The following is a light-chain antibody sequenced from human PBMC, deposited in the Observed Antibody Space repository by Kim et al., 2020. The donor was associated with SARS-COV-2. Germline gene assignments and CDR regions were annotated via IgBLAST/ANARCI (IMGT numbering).Light chain of an antibody. J-gene: IGKJ5*01. Sequence: ASVGDRVTITCRASQSIGIYLNWYQQKPGKAPNLLIYAASSLQSGVPSRCSGSGSGAEFTLTISRLQPDDVATYYCQQTHSTLVTFGQGTRVDIK. CDR1: QSIGIY. CDR2: AAS. CDR3: QQTHSTLVT. V-gene: IGKV1-39*01.